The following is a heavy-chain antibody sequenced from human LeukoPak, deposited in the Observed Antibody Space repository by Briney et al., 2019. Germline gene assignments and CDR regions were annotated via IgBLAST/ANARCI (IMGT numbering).Heavy chain of an antibody. Sequence: PGGSLRLSCAASGFTFSSYSMNWVRQAPGKGLEWVSYISGSSSTIYYADSVRGRFTISRDNAKNSLYPQMNSLRDEDTAVYYCARSLGYCSRISCYLSYYYTMDVWGQGTTVTVSS. CDR1: GFTFSSYS. J-gene: IGHJ6*02. CDR2: ISGSSSTI. CDR3: ARSLGYCSRISCYLSYYYTMDV. V-gene: IGHV3-48*02. D-gene: IGHD2-2*01.